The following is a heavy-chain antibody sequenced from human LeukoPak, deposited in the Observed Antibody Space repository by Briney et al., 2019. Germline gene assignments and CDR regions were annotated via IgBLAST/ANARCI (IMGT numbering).Heavy chain of an antibody. CDR3: ARLRGQLVRGAYFDH. J-gene: IGHJ4*02. D-gene: IGHD6-6*01. CDR1: GYSFTSHW. CDR2: IYPGDSDT. V-gene: IGHV5-51*01. Sequence: GESLKISCKGSGYSFTSHWIGWVRQMPGKGLEWMGIIYPGDSDTRYSPSFQGQVTISADKSISTAYLQWSSLKASDTAMYYCARLRGQLVRGAYFDHWGQGTLVTVSS.